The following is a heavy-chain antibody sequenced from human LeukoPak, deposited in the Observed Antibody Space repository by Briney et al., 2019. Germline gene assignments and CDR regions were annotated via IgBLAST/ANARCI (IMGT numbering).Heavy chain of an antibody. J-gene: IGHJ4*02. CDR2: MWHDGSNI. CDR1: GFTFSRYA. CDR3: ARDPGIGSSWYRFDY. V-gene: IGHV3-33*01. D-gene: IGHD6-13*01. Sequence: PGGSLRLSCAASGFTFSRYAMHWVRQAPGKGLEWVAVMWHDGSNIYYADSVKGRFTISRDNSKNTLYLQMSSLRAEDTAVYYCARDPGIGSSWYRFDYCGQGTLVTVSS.